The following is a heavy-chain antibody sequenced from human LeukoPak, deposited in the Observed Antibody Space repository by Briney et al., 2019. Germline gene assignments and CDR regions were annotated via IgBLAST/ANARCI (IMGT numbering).Heavy chain of an antibody. CDR3: ARGGYYGSGYDWFDP. CDR1: GGTFSSYA. D-gene: IGHD3-10*01. CDR2: IIPIFGTA. Sequence: GASVKVSCKASGGTFSSYAISWVRQAPGQGLEWMGGIIPIFGTANYAQKFQGRVTITTDESTNTAYMELSSLRSEDTAVYYCARGGYYGSGYDWFDPWGQGTLVTVSS. V-gene: IGHV1-69*05. J-gene: IGHJ5*02.